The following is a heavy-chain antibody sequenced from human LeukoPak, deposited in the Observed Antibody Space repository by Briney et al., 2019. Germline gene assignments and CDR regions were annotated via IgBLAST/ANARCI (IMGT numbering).Heavy chain of an antibody. J-gene: IGHJ5*02. CDR2: ISAYNGNT. CDR3: ARVESYYYDSSGYYRWFDP. V-gene: IGHV1-18*01. D-gene: IGHD3-22*01. Sequence: GASVKVSCKASGYTFTSYGISWVRQAPGQGLEWMGWISAYNGNTNYAQKLQGRVTMTTDTSTSTAYMELRSLRSDDTAVYYCARVESYYYDSSGYYRWFDPWGQGTLVTVSS. CDR1: GYTFTSYG.